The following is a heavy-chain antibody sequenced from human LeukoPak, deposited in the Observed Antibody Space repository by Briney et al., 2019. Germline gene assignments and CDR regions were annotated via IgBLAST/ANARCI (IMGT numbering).Heavy chain of an antibody. V-gene: IGHV1-46*01. D-gene: IGHD6-13*01. CDR2: INPSGGST. CDR1: GYTFTSYY. Sequence: ASVKVSCKASGYTFTSYYMHWVRQAPGQGLEWMGIINPSGGSTSYAQKFQGRVTMTRDTSTSTVYMGLSSLRSEDTAVYYCVSGVAAAGTPFDYWGQGTLVTVSS. CDR3: VSGVAAAGTPFDY. J-gene: IGHJ4*02.